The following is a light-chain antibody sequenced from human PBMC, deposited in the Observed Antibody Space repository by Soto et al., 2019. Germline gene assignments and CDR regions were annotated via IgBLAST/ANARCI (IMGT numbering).Light chain of an antibody. CDR2: SAS. J-gene: IGKJ5*01. Sequence: DLQMTQSPSSLSTSIGDRVTITCRASQRINIYLNWYRQKPGKAPELLIYSASNLQSGVPSRFSGSGSGTDFTLSISCLQSEDFATYYCQLSFSTPTFGQGTRLDIK. V-gene: IGKV1-39*01. CDR1: QRINIY. CDR3: QLSFSTPT.